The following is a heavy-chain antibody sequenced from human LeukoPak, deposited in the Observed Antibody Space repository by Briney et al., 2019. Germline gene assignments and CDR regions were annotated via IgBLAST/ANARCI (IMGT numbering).Heavy chain of an antibody. D-gene: IGHD3-10*01. J-gene: IGHJ3*02. V-gene: IGHV3-9*01. Sequence: PGGSLRLSCAASGFTFDDYAMHWVRQAPGKGLEWVSGISWNSGSIGYADSVKGRFTISRDNAKNSLYLQMSSLRAEDTALYYCAYGVEGAFDIWGQGTMVTVSS. CDR2: ISWNSGSI. CDR1: GFTFDDYA. CDR3: AYGVEGAFDI.